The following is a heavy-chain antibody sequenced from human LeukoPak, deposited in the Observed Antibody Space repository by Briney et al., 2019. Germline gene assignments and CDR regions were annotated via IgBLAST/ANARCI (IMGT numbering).Heavy chain of an antibody. Sequence: GAAVKVSCKASGYTFTSYGISWVRQAPGQGLEWMGWISAYNGNTNYAQKLQGRVTMTTDTSTSTAYMELRSLRSDDTAVYYCARGPAAYCGGDCPGGYWGQGTQVTVSS. V-gene: IGHV1-18*01. CDR2: ISAYNGNT. J-gene: IGHJ4*02. CDR1: GYTFTSYG. D-gene: IGHD2-21*02. CDR3: ARGPAAYCGGDCPGGY.